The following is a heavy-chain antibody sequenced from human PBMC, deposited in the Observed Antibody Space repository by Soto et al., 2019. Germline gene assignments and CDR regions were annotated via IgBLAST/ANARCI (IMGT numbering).Heavy chain of an antibody. J-gene: IGHJ5*02. D-gene: IGHD2-2*01. Sequence: ETLSLTCTVSGDSISTGNYYWGWIRQPPGKGLEWIGSLFYGGSTFYNPSLKSRVTISVDTSKNQFSLKLSSVTAADTAVYYCARTDVVIVPSAIWLNWFDPWGQGALVTVSS. CDR1: GDSISTGNYY. CDR2: LFYGGST. V-gene: IGHV4-39*01. CDR3: ARTDVVIVPSAIWLNWFDP.